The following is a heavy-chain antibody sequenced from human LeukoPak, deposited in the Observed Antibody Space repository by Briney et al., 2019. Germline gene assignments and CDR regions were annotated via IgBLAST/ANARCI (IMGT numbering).Heavy chain of an antibody. Sequence: PGRSLRLSCAASGFTFSSYALHWVRQAPGKGLEWVTVTSHDESNKYYADSVKGRFTISRDNSKNTLYLQMNSLRPEDTAVYYCARVKAARGAFDIWGQGTMVTVSS. CDR3: ARVKAARGAFDI. CDR2: TSHDESNK. CDR1: GFTFSSYA. J-gene: IGHJ3*02. V-gene: IGHV3-30-3*01. D-gene: IGHD6-6*01.